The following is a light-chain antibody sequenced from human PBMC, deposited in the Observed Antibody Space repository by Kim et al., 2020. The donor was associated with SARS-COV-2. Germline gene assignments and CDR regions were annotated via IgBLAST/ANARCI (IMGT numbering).Light chain of an antibody. Sequence: DIQMTQSPSSLSASVGVTVTITCRASQGIKNFLAWFQQKPGKAPRSLIYGVSSLQSEVPSKFSGSGSGTDFTLTIASLQPEDCATYYCQQYNSFPFTFGQGTRLEIK. CDR2: GVS. J-gene: IGKJ5*01. V-gene: IGKV1-16*02. CDR3: QQYNSFPFT. CDR1: QGIKNF.